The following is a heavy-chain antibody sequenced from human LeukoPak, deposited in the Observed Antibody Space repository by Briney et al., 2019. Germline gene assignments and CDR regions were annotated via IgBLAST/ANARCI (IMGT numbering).Heavy chain of an antibody. CDR1: GDSFSSFS. J-gene: IGHJ5*02. V-gene: IGHV4-4*09. CDR2: IRLSGNT. Sequence: PSETLSLTCTVSGDSFSSFSWSWIRQPAGKGLEWIGYIRLSGNTNYNPALKSRVCISLDTSKNQFSLHLRSVTAADTAVYYCARLIRNWNDHFDPWGQGTLVTVFS. D-gene: IGHD1-1*01. CDR3: ARLIRNWNDHFDP.